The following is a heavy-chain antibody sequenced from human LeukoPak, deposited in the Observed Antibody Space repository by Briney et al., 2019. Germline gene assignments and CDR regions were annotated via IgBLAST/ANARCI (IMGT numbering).Heavy chain of an antibody. Sequence: ASVKVSCKASGYTFTSYGISWVRQAPGQGLEWMGWISAYNGNTNYAQKLQGRVTMTTDTSTSTAYMELSSLRSEDTAVYYCARGPVDTAMATPGYYYMDVWGKGTTVTVSS. J-gene: IGHJ6*03. CDR1: GYTFTSYG. V-gene: IGHV1-18*01. CDR2: ISAYNGNT. CDR3: ARGPVDTAMATPGYYYMDV. D-gene: IGHD5-18*01.